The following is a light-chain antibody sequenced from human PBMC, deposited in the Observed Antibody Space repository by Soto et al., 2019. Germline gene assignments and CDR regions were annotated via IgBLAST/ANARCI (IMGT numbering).Light chain of an antibody. CDR3: QQYGSSPYT. J-gene: IGKJ2*01. Sequence: EIVLTQSPGTLSLSPGERATLSCRASQSVSSSYLAWYQQKPGQAPRLLIYGASISATGIPDRFSVSGSGTDFTLTISRLEPEDFAVYYCQQYGSSPYTFGQGTKLEIK. V-gene: IGKV3-20*01. CDR1: QSVSSSY. CDR2: GAS.